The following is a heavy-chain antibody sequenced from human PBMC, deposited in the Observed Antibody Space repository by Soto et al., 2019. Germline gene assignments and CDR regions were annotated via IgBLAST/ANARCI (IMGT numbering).Heavy chain of an antibody. CDR1: GASITGSDW. Sequence: SETLFLTCTVSGASITGSDWWSWVRQTPEKGLEWIGEIYHSGTTNYHPSLKSRVTISQDKSKNQFSLNLTSVTAADTAVYSCVRMSVVGYFDYWGRGSLVTVSS. CDR3: VRMSVVGYFDY. CDR2: IYHSGTT. V-gene: IGHV4-4*02. D-gene: IGHD3-22*01. J-gene: IGHJ4*02.